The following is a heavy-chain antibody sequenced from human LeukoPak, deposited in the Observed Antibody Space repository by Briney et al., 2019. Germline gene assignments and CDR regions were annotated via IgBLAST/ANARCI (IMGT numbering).Heavy chain of an antibody. CDR2: THHSGDT. V-gene: IGHV4-4*02. CDR1: GGSISGDSW. Sequence: SETLSLTCAVSGGSISGDSWWSWVRQSPGKGLEWIGETHHSGDTDYNSSLKSRVTISLDKSKTQFSLTLNSVTAADTAVYYCARVAWIPIGGVIVTAFDYWGQGTLVTVSS. D-gene: IGHD3-16*02. J-gene: IGHJ4*02. CDR3: ARVAWIPIGGVIVTAFDY.